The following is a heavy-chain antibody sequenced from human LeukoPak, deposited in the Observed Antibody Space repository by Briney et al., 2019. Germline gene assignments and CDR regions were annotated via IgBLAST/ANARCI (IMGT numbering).Heavy chain of an antibody. CDR2: ISSSSSTI. V-gene: IGHV3-48*01. CDR3: ARESVAGFVVPATFDY. D-gene: IGHD2-2*01. J-gene: IGHJ4*02. CDR1: GFTFSSYS. Sequence: GGSLRLSCAASGFTFSSYSMNWVRQAPGKGLEWISYISSSSSTIYYADSVKGRFTISRDNAKNSLYLQMNSLRAEDTAVYYCARESVAGFVVPATFDYWGQGTLVTVSS.